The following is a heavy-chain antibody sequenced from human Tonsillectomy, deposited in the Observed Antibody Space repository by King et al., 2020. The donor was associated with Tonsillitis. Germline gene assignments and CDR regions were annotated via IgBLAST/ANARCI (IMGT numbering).Heavy chain of an antibody. V-gene: IGHV4-59*01. D-gene: IGHD6-13*01. CDR3: AAAGTGYDRTFDY. J-gene: IGHJ4*02. Sequence: HVQLQESGPGLVKPSETLSLTCTVSGGSISSYYWSWIRQPPGKGLEWIGYIFYSGRTNYKPSLKSRVNISIDTSKNQFSLKLSSVTAADTAVYYCAAAGTGYDRTFDYWGQGTLVTVSS. CDR2: IFYSGRT. CDR1: GGSISSYY.